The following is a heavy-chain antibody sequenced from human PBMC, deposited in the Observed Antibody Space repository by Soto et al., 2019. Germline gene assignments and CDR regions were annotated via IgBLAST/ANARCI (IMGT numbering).Heavy chain of an antibody. CDR2: ISAYNGNT. D-gene: IGHD6-19*01. CDR3: AREGVGYSSGWYVDYYYGMDV. V-gene: IGHV1-18*01. Sequence: QVQLVQSGAEVKKPGASVKVSCKASGSTFTSYGTSWVRQAPGQGLEWMGWISAYNGNTNYAQKLQGRVTMTTDTTTSTAYMELRSLRSDDTAVYYCAREGVGYSSGWYVDYYYGMDVWGQGTTVTASS. CDR1: GSTFTSYG. J-gene: IGHJ6*02.